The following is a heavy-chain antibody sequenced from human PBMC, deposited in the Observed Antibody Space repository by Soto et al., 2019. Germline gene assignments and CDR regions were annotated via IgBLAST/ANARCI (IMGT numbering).Heavy chain of an antibody. CDR2: IYNSGST. Sequence: QVQLQESGPGLVKPSETLSLTCTVSGDSISGYYWSWIRQPPGKGLEWIGYIYNSGSTVYNPSLNSRLTISVDTSKNEVSLKLSSVTAAGTAVYYCTRPYRGDYAFDIWGQGTMVTVSS. V-gene: IGHV4-59*08. CDR1: GDSISGYY. CDR3: TRPYRGDYAFDI. D-gene: IGHD2-21*02. J-gene: IGHJ3*02.